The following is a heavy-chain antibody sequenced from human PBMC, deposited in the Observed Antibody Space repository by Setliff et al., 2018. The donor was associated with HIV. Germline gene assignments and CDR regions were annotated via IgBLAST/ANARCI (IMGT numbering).Heavy chain of an antibody. CDR1: GFTFSSYA. CDR2: ISYDGSNK. V-gene: IGHV3-30*04. J-gene: IGHJ3*02. D-gene: IGHD6-19*01. CDR3: ARSLAGHDAFDI. Sequence: GGSLRLSCAVSGFTFSSYAMHWVRQAPGKGLEWVAVISYDGSNKYHADSVKGRFTISRDNSKNTLYLQMNSLRAEDTAVYYCARSLAGHDAFDIWGQGTMVTVSS.